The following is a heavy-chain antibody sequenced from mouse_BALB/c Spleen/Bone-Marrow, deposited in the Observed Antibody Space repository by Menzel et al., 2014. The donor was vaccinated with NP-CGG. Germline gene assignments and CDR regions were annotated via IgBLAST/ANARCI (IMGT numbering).Heavy chain of an antibody. V-gene: IGHV7-3*02. CDR1: GFTFTDYY. D-gene: IGHD1-1*01. Sequence: DVHLVESGGGLVQPGGSLRLSCATSGFTFTDYYMSWVRQPPGKALEWLGFIRNKANGYTTEYSASVKGRFTISRDNSQSILYLQMNTLRAEDSATYYCARDGYYYGSRWFVYWGQGTLVTVSA. CDR3: ARDGYYYGSRWFVY. CDR2: IRNKANGYTT. J-gene: IGHJ3*01.